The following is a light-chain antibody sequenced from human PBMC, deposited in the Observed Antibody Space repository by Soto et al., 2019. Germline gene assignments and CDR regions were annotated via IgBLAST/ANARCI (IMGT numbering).Light chain of an antibody. Sequence: EIQLTQSPSFLSASVGDRVTITCRASQGISTSLAWYQQKPGKAPKLLIYAASTLQSGVPSRFSGSGSGTEFTLTISSLKPEDFATYSCQQVNGYPFTFGGGTKVEL. CDR2: AAS. V-gene: IGKV1-9*01. CDR1: QGISTS. J-gene: IGKJ4*01. CDR3: QQVNGYPFT.